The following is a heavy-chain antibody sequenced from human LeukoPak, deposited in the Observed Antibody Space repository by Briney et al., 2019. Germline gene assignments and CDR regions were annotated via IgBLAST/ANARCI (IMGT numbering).Heavy chain of an antibody. V-gene: IGHV4-59*01. Sequence: SETLSLTCTVSGGSISSYYWSWIRQPPGKGLEWIGYIYYSGSTNYNPSLKSRVTISVDTSKNQFSLKLSSVTAADTAVYYCARGSGYNYGFSDYWGQGTLVTVSS. CDR1: GGSISSYY. CDR3: ARGSGYNYGFSDY. CDR2: IYYSGST. D-gene: IGHD5-18*01. J-gene: IGHJ4*02.